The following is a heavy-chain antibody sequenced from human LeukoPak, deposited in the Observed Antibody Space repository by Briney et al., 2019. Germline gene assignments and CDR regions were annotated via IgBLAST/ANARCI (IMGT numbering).Heavy chain of an antibody. J-gene: IGHJ4*02. V-gene: IGHV3-30*18. CDR2: ITYDGNTK. D-gene: IGHD6-19*01. Sequence: SGRSLRLSCAASGFAFSNCGMHWVRQAPGKGLEWVAVITYDGNTKYYLDSVKGRFTISRDNSKNTLYLQMSSLRGEDTAVYHCTKDYSSGWYGGIDYWGQGALVTVSS. CDR1: GFAFSNCG. CDR3: TKDYSSGWYGGIDY.